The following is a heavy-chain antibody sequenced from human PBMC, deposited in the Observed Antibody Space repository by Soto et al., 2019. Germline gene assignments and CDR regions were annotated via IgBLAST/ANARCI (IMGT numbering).Heavy chain of an antibody. J-gene: IGHJ4*02. CDR2: IYYSGST. Sequence: LSLTCTVSGGSISSYYWSWIRQPPGKGLEWIGYIYYSGSTNYNPSLKSRVTISVDTSKNQFSLKLSSVTAADTAVYYCARRYGGTFDYWGQGTLVTVSS. CDR3: ARRYGGTFDY. D-gene: IGHD2-15*01. V-gene: IGHV4-59*08. CDR1: GGSISSYY.